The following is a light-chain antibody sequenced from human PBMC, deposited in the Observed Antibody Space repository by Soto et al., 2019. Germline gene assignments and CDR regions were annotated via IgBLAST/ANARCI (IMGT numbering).Light chain of an antibody. CDR3: SSYTGSSTPV. CDR2: EVS. J-gene: IGLJ3*02. Sequence: QSVLTQPASVSGSPGQSITISCTGTSSDVGGYNYVSWYQHHPGKAPKLMIYEVSNRPSGVCNRFSGSKSGNTASLTISGLQAEDEADYYCSSYTGSSTPVFGGGTKLTVL. V-gene: IGLV2-14*01. CDR1: SSDVGGYNY.